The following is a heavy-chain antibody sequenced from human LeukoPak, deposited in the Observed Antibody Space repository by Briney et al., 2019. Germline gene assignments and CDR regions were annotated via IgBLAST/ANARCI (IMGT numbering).Heavy chain of an antibody. Sequence: PSETLSLTCTVSGGSISGYYWNWIRQPPGKGLEWIGYTYYTGTTNYNPSLKSRVTIPIDTSKNQFSLTLSSVTAADTGVYYCAIRSGRNDRGVDVWGQGTTVTVPS. CDR1: GGSISGYY. J-gene: IGHJ6*02. D-gene: IGHD1-26*01. CDR2: TYYTGTT. CDR3: AIRSGRNDRGVDV. V-gene: IGHV4-59*08.